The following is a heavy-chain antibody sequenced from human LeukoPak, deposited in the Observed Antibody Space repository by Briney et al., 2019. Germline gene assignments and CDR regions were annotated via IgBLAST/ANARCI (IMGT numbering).Heavy chain of an antibody. V-gene: IGHV3-7*01. CDR1: GFTFSSYW. Sequence: GGSLRLSCAASGFTFSSYWMTWVRQAPGKGLEWVANIKQEGSEKYYVDSVKGRFTISRDNAKNSLYLQMISRRAEDTAVYYCASNFAIDYWGQGTLVTVSS. CDR2: IKQEGSEK. D-gene: IGHD3-9*01. J-gene: IGHJ4*02. CDR3: ASNFAIDY.